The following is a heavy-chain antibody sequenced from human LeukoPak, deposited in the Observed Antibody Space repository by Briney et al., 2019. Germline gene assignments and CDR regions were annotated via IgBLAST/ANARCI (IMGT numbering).Heavy chain of an antibody. V-gene: IGHV1-24*01. CDR1: GYTLTELS. Sequence: ASVKVSCKVSGYTLTELSMHWVRQAPGKGLEWMGGFDPEDGETIYAQKFQGRVTMTEDTSTDTAYMELSSLRSEDTAVYYCATAREQRELTTFDYWGQGTLVTVSS. CDR3: ATAREQRELTTFDY. CDR2: FDPEDGET. J-gene: IGHJ4*02. D-gene: IGHD1-26*01.